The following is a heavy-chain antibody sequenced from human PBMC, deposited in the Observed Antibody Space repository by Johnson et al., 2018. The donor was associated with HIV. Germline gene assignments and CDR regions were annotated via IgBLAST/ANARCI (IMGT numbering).Heavy chain of an antibody. Sequence: VQLVESGGGLVQPGGSLRLSCAASGFTFSSYWMSWVRQAPGKGLEWVANIKHDGSEKYYVDSVKGRFTISRDNAKNSLYLQMNSMRAEDTAVYYGARATMSYKVWLQLSAAFDIWGQGTRVTVSS. CDR1: GFTFSSYW. CDR2: IKHDGSEK. J-gene: IGHJ3*02. V-gene: IGHV3-7*01. CDR3: ARATMSYKVWLQLSAAFDI. D-gene: IGHD5-24*01.